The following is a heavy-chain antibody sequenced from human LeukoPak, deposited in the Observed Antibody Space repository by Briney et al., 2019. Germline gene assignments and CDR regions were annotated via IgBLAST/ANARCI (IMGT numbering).Heavy chain of an antibody. CDR3: ARAPLRYFDWLPRDV. D-gene: IGHD3-9*01. Sequence: GASVKVSCKASGYTFTSYYMHWVRQAPGQGLEWMGIINPSGGSTSYAQKFQGRVTMTRDTSTSTVYMKLSSLRSEDTAVYYCARAPLRYFDWLPRDVWGQGTTVTVSS. CDR1: GYTFTSYY. CDR2: INPSGGST. V-gene: IGHV1-46*01. J-gene: IGHJ6*02.